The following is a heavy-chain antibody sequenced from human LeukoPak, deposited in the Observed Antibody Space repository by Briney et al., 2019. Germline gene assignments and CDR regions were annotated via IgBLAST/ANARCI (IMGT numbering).Heavy chain of an antibody. V-gene: IGHV4-59*08. J-gene: IGHJ3*02. CDR3: ARGGVVVQDAFDI. D-gene: IGHD1-1*01. Sequence: SETLSLTCTVSGDSISSYYWTWIRQPPGKGLEWIGYIYSSGNTNDNPSLKSRLTISVNTSKNQFSLKLTSVTAADTAMYYCARGGVVVQDAFDIWGQGTMVTVSS. CDR1: GDSISSYY. CDR2: IYSSGNT.